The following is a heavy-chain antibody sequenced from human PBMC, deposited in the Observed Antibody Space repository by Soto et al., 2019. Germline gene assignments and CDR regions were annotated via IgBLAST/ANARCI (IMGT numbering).Heavy chain of an antibody. D-gene: IGHD3-10*01. Sequence: GGSLRLSCAATGFTFSSYSMNWVRQAPGKGLEWVSSISSSSYIYYADSVKGRFTISRDNAKNSLYLQMNSLRAEDTAVYYCARDRYGSGSYYLYWGQGTLVTVSS. CDR3: ARDRYGSGSYYLY. CDR2: ISSSSYI. J-gene: IGHJ4*02. V-gene: IGHV3-21*01. CDR1: GFTFSSYS.